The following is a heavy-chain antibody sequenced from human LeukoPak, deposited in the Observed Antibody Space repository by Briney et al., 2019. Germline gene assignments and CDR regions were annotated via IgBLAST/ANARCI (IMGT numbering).Heavy chain of an antibody. V-gene: IGHV4-39*07. CDR3: ARGRVSSSSWSSTYYYYFYMDV. D-gene: IGHD6-13*01. Sequence: SETLSLTCTVSGGSISSSSYYWGWIRQPPGKGLEWIGSIYYSGSTYYNPSLKSRVTISVDTSKNQFSLKLSSVTAADTAVYFCARGRVSSSSWSSTYYYYFYMDVWGKGTTVTVSS. J-gene: IGHJ6*03. CDR1: GGSISSSSYY. CDR2: IYYSGST.